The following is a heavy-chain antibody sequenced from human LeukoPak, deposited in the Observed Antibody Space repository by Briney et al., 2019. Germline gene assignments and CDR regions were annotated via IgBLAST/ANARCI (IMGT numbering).Heavy chain of an antibody. J-gene: IGHJ4*02. D-gene: IGHD3-10*01. V-gene: IGHV4-59*08. Sequence: EPSETLSLTCTVSGGSISSYYWSWIRQPPGKGLEWIGYIYHTGSSNYNPSLKSRVAISLDTSKNQFSLNLSSVTAADTAVYYCARAFISAVRFDYWGQGILVTVSS. CDR1: GGSISSYY. CDR2: IYHTGSS. CDR3: ARAFISAVRFDY.